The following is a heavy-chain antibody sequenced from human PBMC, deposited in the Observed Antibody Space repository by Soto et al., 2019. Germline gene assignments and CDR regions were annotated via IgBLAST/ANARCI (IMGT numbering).Heavy chain of an antibody. J-gene: IGHJ4*02. CDR1: GGSISSGDYY. CDR3: ARSVVRPYYFDY. D-gene: IGHD1-1*01. Sequence: SETLSLTCTVSGGSISSGDYYWSWIRQPPGKGLEWIGYIYYSGSTYYNPSLKSRVTISVDTSKNQFSLKLSSVTAADTAMYYCARSVVRPYYFDYWGQGTLVTVSS. CDR2: IYYSGST. V-gene: IGHV4-30-4*01.